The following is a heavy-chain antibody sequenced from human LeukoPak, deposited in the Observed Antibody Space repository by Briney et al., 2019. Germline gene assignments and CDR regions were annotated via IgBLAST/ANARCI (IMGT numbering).Heavy chain of an antibody. D-gene: IGHD1-26*01. CDR1: GGSISSGSYY. CDR2: IYYSGST. J-gene: IGHJ3*02. Sequence: SETLSLTCTVSGGSISSGSYYWGWIRQPPGKGLEWIGSIYYSGSTYYNPSLMSRVIISVDTSKNQFSLKLSSVTAADTAVYYCARRSGSPDAFDIWGQGTMVTVSS. CDR3: ARRSGSPDAFDI. V-gene: IGHV4-39*01.